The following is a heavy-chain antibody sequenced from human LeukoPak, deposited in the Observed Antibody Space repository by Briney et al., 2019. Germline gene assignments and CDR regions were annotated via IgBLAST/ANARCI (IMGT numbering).Heavy chain of an antibody. CDR2: IIPIFGTA. CDR1: GGTFSSYA. CDR3: AIPVEMATITPDAFDI. Sequence: LVKVSCKASGGTFSSYAISWVRQAPGQGLEWMGGIIPIFGTANYAQKFQGRVTITADESTSTAYMELSSLRSEDTAVYYCAIPVEMATITPDAFDIWGQGTMVTVSS. V-gene: IGHV1-69*13. J-gene: IGHJ3*02. D-gene: IGHD5-24*01.